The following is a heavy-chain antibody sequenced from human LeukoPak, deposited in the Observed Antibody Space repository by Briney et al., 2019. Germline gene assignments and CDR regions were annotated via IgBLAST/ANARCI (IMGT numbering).Heavy chain of an antibody. Sequence: PGGSLRLSCAASGFTFSNYAMSWVRQAPGRGLEWVSAISGSGDNTYYADSVRGRFTVSRDNAKNTLYVQMKSLRAEDTAVYYCARETPDSSSWTAFDFWGQGTLVTVSS. V-gene: IGHV3-23*01. CDR2: ISGSGDNT. J-gene: IGHJ4*02. CDR1: GFTFSNYA. D-gene: IGHD6-13*01. CDR3: ARETPDSSSWTAFDF.